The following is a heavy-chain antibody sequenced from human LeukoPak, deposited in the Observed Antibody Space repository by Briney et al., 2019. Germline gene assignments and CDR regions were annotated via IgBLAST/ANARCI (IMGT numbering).Heavy chain of an antibody. Sequence: GESLEISCKGSGYSFTSYWIGWVRQMPGNGLEWMGIIYPGDSDTRYRPSFQGQVTISVDKSISTAYLQWSSLKASDTAIYYCARGYYDSGSYFPLAYWGQGTLVTVSS. CDR1: GYSFTSYW. CDR3: ARGYYDSGSYFPLAY. J-gene: IGHJ4*02. V-gene: IGHV5-51*01. D-gene: IGHD3-10*01. CDR2: IYPGDSDT.